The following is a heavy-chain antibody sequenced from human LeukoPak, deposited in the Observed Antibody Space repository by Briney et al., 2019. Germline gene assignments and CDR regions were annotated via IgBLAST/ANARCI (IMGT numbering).Heavy chain of an antibody. V-gene: IGHV3-30*03. CDR3: ARGYGDYPY. J-gene: IGHJ4*02. D-gene: IGHD4-17*01. CDR2: ISYDGSIK. CDR1: GFTFSTYG. Sequence: GGSLRLSCAASGFTFSTYGMHWVRQAPGKGLEWVAVISYDGSIKYYADSVKGRFTISRDNAKNSLYLQMNSLRAEDTAVYYCARGYGDYPYWGQGTLVTVSS.